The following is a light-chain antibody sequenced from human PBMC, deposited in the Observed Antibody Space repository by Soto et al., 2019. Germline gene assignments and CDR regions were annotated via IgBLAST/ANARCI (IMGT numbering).Light chain of an antibody. CDR1: SNDVGGYNY. J-gene: IGLJ1*01. CDR3: SSYTSSNTFYV. V-gene: IGLV2-14*01. Sequence: QSALTQPPSASGSPGQSVTISCTGTSNDVGGYNYVSWYQHHPGKAPKLMIYQVSNRPSGVSNRFSGSKSGNTASLTISGLQAEDEADYYCSSYTSSNTFYVFGTGTKLTVL. CDR2: QVS.